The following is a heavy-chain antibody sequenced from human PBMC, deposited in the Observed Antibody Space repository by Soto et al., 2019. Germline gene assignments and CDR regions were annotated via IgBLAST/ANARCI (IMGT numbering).Heavy chain of an antibody. CDR2: ISYGGDNK. CDR1: GFIFSDYA. V-gene: IGHV3-30*09. Sequence: QVQLVESGGGVGQPGRSLRLSCAASGFIFSDYAMHWFRQAPGKGLEWVAVISYGGDNKYYADSVRGRFAISRDNLKNTLDLQMNSLNPEDTAVYHCAKARHSTSWYGLDDEFWGQGTLVTVSS. J-gene: IGHJ4*02. CDR3: AKARHSTSWYGLDDEF. D-gene: IGHD6-13*01.